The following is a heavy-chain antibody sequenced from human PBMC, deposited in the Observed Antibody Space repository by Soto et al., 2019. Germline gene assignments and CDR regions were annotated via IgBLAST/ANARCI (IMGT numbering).Heavy chain of an antibody. CDR1: GGTFSSYT. J-gene: IGHJ4*02. Sequence: QVQLVQSGAEVKKPGSSMKVSCKASGGTFSSYTISWVRQAPGQGLEWMGRIIPILGIANYAQKFQGRVTITADKSTSTAYMELSSLRSEDTAVYYCASTRDADYGDHYYFDYWGQGTLVTVSS. V-gene: IGHV1-69*02. CDR3: ASTRDADYGDHYYFDY. CDR2: IIPILGIA. D-gene: IGHD4-17*01.